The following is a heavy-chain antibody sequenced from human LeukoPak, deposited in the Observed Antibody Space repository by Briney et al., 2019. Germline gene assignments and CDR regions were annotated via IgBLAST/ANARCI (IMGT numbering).Heavy chain of an antibody. J-gene: IGHJ4*02. CDR3: VRIRYDSSGYDY. Sequence: GGSLRLSCAVSRFTLSSYWMSWVRQAPGKGLEWVANIKQDGSEKYYVDSVKGRFTISRDNAKNSLYLQMNSLRAEDPAVYYCVRIRYDSSGYDYWGQGTLVTVSS. CDR2: IKQDGSEK. D-gene: IGHD3-22*01. V-gene: IGHV3-7*01. CDR1: RFTLSSYW.